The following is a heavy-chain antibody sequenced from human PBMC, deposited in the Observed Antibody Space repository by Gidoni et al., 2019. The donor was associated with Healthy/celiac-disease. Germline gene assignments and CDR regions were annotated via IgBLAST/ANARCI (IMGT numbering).Heavy chain of an antibody. CDR2: IIPILGIA. V-gene: IGHV1-69*04. CDR3: ASRYYYDSSGYYFSLYFDY. D-gene: IGHD3-22*01. Sequence: QVQLVQSGAEVKKPGSSVKVSCKAAGGTFSSYAISWVRQAPGQGLEWMGRIIPILGIANYAQKFQGRVTITADKSTSTAYMELSSLRSEDTAVYYCASRYYYDSSGYYFSLYFDYWGQGTLVTVSS. CDR1: GGTFSSYA. J-gene: IGHJ4*02.